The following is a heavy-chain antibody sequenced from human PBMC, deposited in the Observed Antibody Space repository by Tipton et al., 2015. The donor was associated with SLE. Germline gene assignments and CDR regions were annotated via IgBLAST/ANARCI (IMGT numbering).Heavy chain of an antibody. J-gene: IGHJ3*02. V-gene: IGHV4-39*07. Sequence: TLSLTCAVYGGSLSSSSYSWDWIRQPPGKGLEWIGKIHYSGDTYYNPSLKSRVTMSVDTSKNQFSLKLSSVTAADTAVYYCAREDTPNGRMISSGGDPVSAFDIWCQGTMVTVSS. CDR1: GGSLSSSSYS. CDR2: IHYSGDT. D-gene: IGHD3-16*01. CDR3: AREDTPNGRMISSGGDPVSAFDI.